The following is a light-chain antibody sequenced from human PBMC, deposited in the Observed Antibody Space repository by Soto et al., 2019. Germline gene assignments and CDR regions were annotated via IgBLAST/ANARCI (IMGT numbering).Light chain of an antibody. V-gene: IGLV2-11*01. Sequence: QSVLTRARSVSGSPGQSVTISCTGTSSDVGGYNYVSWYQQHPGKAPKLMIYDVSKRPSGVPDRFSGSKSGNTASLTISGLQAEDEADYYCCSYAGSYKVFGTGTKVTVL. CDR3: CSYAGSYKV. J-gene: IGLJ1*01. CDR1: SSDVGGYNY. CDR2: DVS.